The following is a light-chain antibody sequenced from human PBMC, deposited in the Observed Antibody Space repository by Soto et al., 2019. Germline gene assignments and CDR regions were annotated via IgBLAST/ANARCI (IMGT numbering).Light chain of an antibody. Sequence: ALRMTQSPSSFSASTGDRVTITCRASQDITTSLAWYRQSPGKAPKLLINGASTLQIGVPSRFSGGGSGTDFTLTISSLQSEDFATYFCQQYHSSPPTFGQGTKVEI. V-gene: IGKV1-8*01. CDR2: GAS. CDR1: QDITTS. CDR3: QQYHSSPPT. J-gene: IGKJ1*01.